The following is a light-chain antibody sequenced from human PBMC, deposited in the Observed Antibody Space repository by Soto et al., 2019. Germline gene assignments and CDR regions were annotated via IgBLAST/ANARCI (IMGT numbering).Light chain of an antibody. J-gene: IGKJ3*01. CDR1: ESIDTW. V-gene: IGKV1-12*01. Sequence: DIQMTQSPSSLSASVGDRVTITCRASESIDTWLAWYQQKPGKAPKVLIYAASSLQSGVPSRFSGSGSGTDFTLTISSLQPEDFATYYCQQANSFLRVTFGPGTKVDIK. CDR2: AAS. CDR3: QQANSFLRVT.